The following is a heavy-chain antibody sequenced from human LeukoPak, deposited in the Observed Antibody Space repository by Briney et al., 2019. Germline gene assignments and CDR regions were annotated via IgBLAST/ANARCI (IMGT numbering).Heavy chain of an antibody. CDR1: GFTFSSYG. J-gene: IGHJ4*02. CDR2: ISYDGSNK. CDR3: ARDPNYDSSGFPGY. V-gene: IGHV3-30*03. D-gene: IGHD3-22*01. Sequence: GGSLRLSCAASGFTFSSYGMHWVRQAPGKGLEWVVVISYDGSNKYYADSVKGRFAISRDNSKNTLYLQMNSLRAEDTAVYYCARDPNYDSSGFPGYWGQGTLVTVSS.